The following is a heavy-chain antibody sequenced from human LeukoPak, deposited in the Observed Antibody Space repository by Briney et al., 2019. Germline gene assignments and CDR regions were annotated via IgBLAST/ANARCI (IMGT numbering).Heavy chain of an antibody. D-gene: IGHD6-19*01. CDR2: INHSGST. CDR1: GGSFSGYY. J-gene: IGHJ3*02. Sequence: PSETQSLTCAVYGGSFSGYYWSWIRQPPGKGLEWIGEINHSGSTNYNPSLKSRVTISVDTSKNQFSLKLSSVTAADTAVYYCARHSSSGWYLDAFDIWGQGTMVTVSS. V-gene: IGHV4-34*01. CDR3: ARHSSSGWYLDAFDI.